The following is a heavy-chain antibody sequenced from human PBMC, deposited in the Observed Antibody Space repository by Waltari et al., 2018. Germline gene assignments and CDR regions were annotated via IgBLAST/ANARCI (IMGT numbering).Heavy chain of an antibody. CDR3: ARGKNYYDSSGYPQDYYYMDV. Sequence: QVQLQESGPGLVKPSETLSLTCTVSGGSISSYYWSWIRQPAVKGLEWIGRIYTSGSTNYNPSLKSRVTMSVDTSKNQFSLKLSSVTAADTAVYYCARGKNYYDSSGYPQDYYYMDVWGKGTTVTVSS. CDR1: GGSISSYY. D-gene: IGHD3-22*01. CDR2: IYTSGST. J-gene: IGHJ6*03. V-gene: IGHV4-4*07.